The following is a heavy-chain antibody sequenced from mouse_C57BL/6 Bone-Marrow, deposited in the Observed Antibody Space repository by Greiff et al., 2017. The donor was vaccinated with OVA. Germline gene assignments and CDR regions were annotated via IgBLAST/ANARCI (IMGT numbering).Heavy chain of an antibody. CDR1: GFNIKDYY. D-gene: IGHD2-2*01. J-gene: IGHJ4*01. V-gene: IGHV14-2*01. CDR3: ASGSTGYYYAMDY. CDR2: IDPEDGET. Sequence: EVQLQESAAELVKPGASVKLSCTASGFNIKDYYMHWVKQRTEQGLEWIGRIDPEDGETKYAPKFQGKATITADTSSNTAYLQLSSLTSEDTAVYYCASGSTGYYYAMDYWGQGTSVTVSS.